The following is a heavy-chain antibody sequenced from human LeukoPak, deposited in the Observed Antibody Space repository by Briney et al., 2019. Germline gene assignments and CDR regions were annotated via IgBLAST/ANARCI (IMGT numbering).Heavy chain of an antibody. J-gene: IGHJ1*01. CDR1: GDSVSSNSAA. Sequence: SRTLSLTCAISGDSVSSNSAAWNWIRQSPSRGLEWLGRTYYRSKWYNDYAVSVKSRITINPDTSKNQFSLQLNSVTPEDTAVYYCARGDCSGGSCYSRYFQHWGQGTLVTVSS. D-gene: IGHD2-15*01. CDR3: ARGDCSGGSCYSRYFQH. CDR2: TYYRSKWYN. V-gene: IGHV6-1*01.